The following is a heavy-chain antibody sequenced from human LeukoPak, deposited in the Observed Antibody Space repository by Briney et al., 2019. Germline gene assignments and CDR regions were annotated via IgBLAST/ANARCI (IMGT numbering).Heavy chain of an antibody. J-gene: IGHJ6*02. CDR2: ISYNGGSI. CDR3: AKGQHYYYYGMDV. V-gene: IGHV3-23*01. CDR1: GFTFSDYA. Sequence: GGSLRLSCAASGFTFSDYAMSWVRQAPGKGLEWVSGISYNGGSIYYVDSVKGRFTISRDNSKNTLYLQMNSLRAEDTAVYYCAKGQHYYYYGMDVWGQGTTVTVSS.